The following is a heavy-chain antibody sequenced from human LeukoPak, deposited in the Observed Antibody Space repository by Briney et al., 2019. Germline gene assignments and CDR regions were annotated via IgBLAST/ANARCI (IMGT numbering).Heavy chain of an antibody. CDR1: GFTFSSYE. Sequence: PGGSLRLSCAASGFTFSSYEMNWVRQAPGKGLEWVSSISSSSSYIYYADSVKGRFTISRDNAKNSLYLQMNSLRAEDTAVYYCARGGSWEGFDYWGQGTLVTVSS. CDR2: ISSSSSYI. D-gene: IGHD1-26*01. CDR3: ARGGSWEGFDY. J-gene: IGHJ4*02. V-gene: IGHV3-21*01.